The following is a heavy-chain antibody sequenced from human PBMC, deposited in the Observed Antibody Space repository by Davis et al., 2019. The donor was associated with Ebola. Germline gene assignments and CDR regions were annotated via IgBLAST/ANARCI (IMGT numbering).Heavy chain of an antibody. CDR2: INPNSGGT. CDR1: GYTFTGYY. J-gene: IGHJ5*01. CDR3: ARGFEYGTLDS. V-gene: IGHV1-2*02. Sequence: ASVKVSCKASGYTFTGYYMHWVRQAPGQGLEWMGWINPNSGGTNYAQKFQGRVTMTRDTSISTAYMDLSGLTSDDTAFYYCARGFEYGTLDSWGQGPLVTVSS. D-gene: IGHD4/OR15-4a*01.